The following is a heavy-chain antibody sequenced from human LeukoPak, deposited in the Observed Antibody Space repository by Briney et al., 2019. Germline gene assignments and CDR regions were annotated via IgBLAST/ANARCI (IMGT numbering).Heavy chain of an antibody. CDR1: GGSISSGDYY. D-gene: IGHD2-2*01. CDR2: VYYSGST. V-gene: IGHV4-30-4*08. Sequence: PSETLSLTCTVSGGSISSGDYYWSWIRQPPGKGLEWIGYVYYSGSTYYNPSLKSRVTMSVDTSKNQFSLKLSSVTAADTAVYYCARVDIVVVWGQGTLVTVSS. CDR3: ARVDIVVV. J-gene: IGHJ4*02.